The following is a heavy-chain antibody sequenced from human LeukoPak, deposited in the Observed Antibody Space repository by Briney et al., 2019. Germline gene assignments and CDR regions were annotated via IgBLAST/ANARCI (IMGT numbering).Heavy chain of an antibody. Sequence: GGSLRLSCAASGFTVSSNYMSWVRQAPGKGREWVAVIYSGGSTYYADSVKGRFTISRDNSKNTLYLQMNSLRAEDTAVYYCARGWDRFGYWYFDLWGRGTLVTVSS. CDR3: ARGWDRFGYWYFDL. D-gene: IGHD1-26*01. CDR1: GFTVSSNY. V-gene: IGHV3-66*01. J-gene: IGHJ2*01. CDR2: IYSGGST.